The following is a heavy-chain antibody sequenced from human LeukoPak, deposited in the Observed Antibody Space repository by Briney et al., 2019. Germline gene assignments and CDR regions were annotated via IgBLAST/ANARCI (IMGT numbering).Heavy chain of an antibody. CDR2: ISGSGAST. V-gene: IGHV3-23*01. CDR1: GFTFSSYA. CDR3: AKEYCDSTSCYLGWFDP. D-gene: IGHD2-2*01. J-gene: IGHJ5*02. Sequence: GGSLRLSCAASGFTFSSYAMSWVRQAPGKGLEWVSGISGSGASTYYADSVKGRFTISRDNSKNTLYLQMNSLRAEDTAVYYCAKEYCDSTSCYLGWFDPWGQGTLVTVSS.